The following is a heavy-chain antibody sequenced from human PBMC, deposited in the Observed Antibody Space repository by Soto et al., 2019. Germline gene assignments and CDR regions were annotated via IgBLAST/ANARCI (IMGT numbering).Heavy chain of an antibody. J-gene: IGHJ5*02. CDR3: ARTSPNWFDP. Sequence: EVQLVQSGAEVKKPGESLKISCKGSGYNFHIYWIGWVRQMPGKGLEWMGIIYPGDSNTRYSPSIQGQVTISSDKSISTAYLQWSSLKASDTAMYYCARTSPNWFDPLGQGTLVTVSS. CDR2: IYPGDSNT. CDR1: GYNFHIYW. V-gene: IGHV5-51*01.